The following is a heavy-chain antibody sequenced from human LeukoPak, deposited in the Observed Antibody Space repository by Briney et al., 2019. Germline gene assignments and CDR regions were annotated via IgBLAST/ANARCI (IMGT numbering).Heavy chain of an antibody. CDR2: IYTSGST. Sequence: SETLSLTCTVSGGSISSGSYYWSWIRQPAGKGLEWIGRIYTSGSTNYNPSLKSRVTISVDTSRNQFSLKLSSVTAADTAVYYCAREAYYDILTGYSLDYWGQGTLVTVSS. J-gene: IGHJ4*02. V-gene: IGHV4-61*02. CDR3: AREAYYDILTGYSLDY. D-gene: IGHD3-9*01. CDR1: GGSISSGSYY.